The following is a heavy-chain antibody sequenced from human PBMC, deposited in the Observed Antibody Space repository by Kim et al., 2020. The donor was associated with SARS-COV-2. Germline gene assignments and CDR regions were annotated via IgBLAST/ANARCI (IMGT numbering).Heavy chain of an antibody. J-gene: IGHJ5*02. CDR3: ANRLGGTSGYEH. CDR2: ISPTGDET. Sequence: GGSLRLSCAASGFFFPRYAMSWVRQAPGKGLEWVSAISPTGDETFYADSVKGRFTISRDDSKNTMYLQMNSLRADDTAVYYCANRLGGTSGYEHWGQGALITVSS. D-gene: IGHD3-16*01. CDR1: GFFFPRYA. V-gene: IGHV3-23*01.